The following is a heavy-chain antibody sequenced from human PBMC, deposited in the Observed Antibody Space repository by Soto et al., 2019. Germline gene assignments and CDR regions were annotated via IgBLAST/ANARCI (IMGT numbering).Heavy chain of an antibody. CDR3: ARVPGGYDSSGYYSVFDY. D-gene: IGHD3-22*01. V-gene: IGHV4-31*03. Sequence: PSETLSLTCTVSGGSISSGGYYWSWIRQHPGKGLEWIGYIYYSGSTYYNPSLKSRVTISVDTFKNQFSLKLSSVTAADTAVYYCARVPGGYDSSGYYSVFDYWGQGTLVTVSS. CDR2: IYYSGST. CDR1: GGSISSGGYY. J-gene: IGHJ4*02.